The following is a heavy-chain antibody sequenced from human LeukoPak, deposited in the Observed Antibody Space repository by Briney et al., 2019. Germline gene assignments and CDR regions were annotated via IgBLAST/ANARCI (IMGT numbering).Heavy chain of an antibody. Sequence: KPSETLSLTCRVSGGSISSYYWSWIRQPPGKGLEWIGCIYYSGSTNYNPSLKSRVTISVDTSKNHFSLKLSSVTAADTAMYYCVREIEANWFDPWGQGTLVTVSS. D-gene: IGHD2-21*01. CDR2: IYYSGST. CDR3: VREIEANWFDP. V-gene: IGHV4-59*01. J-gene: IGHJ5*02. CDR1: GGSISSYY.